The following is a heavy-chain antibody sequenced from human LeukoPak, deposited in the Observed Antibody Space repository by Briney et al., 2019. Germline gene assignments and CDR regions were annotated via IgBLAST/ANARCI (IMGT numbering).Heavy chain of an antibody. V-gene: IGHV4-38-2*02. Sequence: SETLSLTCTVSGYSISSGYYWGWIRQPPGKGLEWIGEINHSGSTNYNPSLKSRVTISVDTSKNQFSLKLSSVTAADTAVYYCARRWILLYYFDYWGQGTLVTVSS. CDR2: INHSGST. CDR3: ARRWILLYYFDY. CDR1: GYSISSGYY. D-gene: IGHD3-22*01. J-gene: IGHJ4*02.